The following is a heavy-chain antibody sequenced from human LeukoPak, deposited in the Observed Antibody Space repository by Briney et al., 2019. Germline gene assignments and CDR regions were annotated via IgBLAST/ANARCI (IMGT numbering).Heavy chain of an antibody. D-gene: IGHD3-3*01. J-gene: IGHJ4*02. V-gene: IGHV3-74*01. CDR1: GFTFSSYW. CDR3: ARGNFGVVINPFVY. CDR2: INSDGSST. Sequence: GGSLRLSCTASGFTFSSYWMHWVRQAPGKGLVWVSRINSDGSSTSYADSVKGRFTISRDNAKNTLYLQMNSLRAEDTAVYYCARGNFGVVINPFVYWGQGTLVTVSS.